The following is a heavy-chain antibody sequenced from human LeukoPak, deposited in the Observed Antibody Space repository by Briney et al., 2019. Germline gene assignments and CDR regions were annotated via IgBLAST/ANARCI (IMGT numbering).Heavy chain of an antibody. CDR1: GGSISSYY. CDR3: AREEKLLWFGELTPHFDY. Sequence: SETLSLTCTVSGGSISSYYWNWIRQPAGKGLEWIGRIYTSGSTNYNPSLKSRVTMSVDTSKNQFSLKLSSVTAADTAVYYCAREEKLLWFGELTPHFDYWGQGTLVTVSS. D-gene: IGHD3-10*01. CDR2: IYTSGST. V-gene: IGHV4-4*07. J-gene: IGHJ4*02.